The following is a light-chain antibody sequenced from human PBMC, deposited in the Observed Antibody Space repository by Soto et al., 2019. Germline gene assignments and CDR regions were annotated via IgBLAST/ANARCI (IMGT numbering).Light chain of an antibody. CDR2: DVS. V-gene: IGLV2-14*01. CDR3: SSYTSSSIV. J-gene: IGLJ1*01. Sequence: QSALTQPASVSGSPGQSITISCTGTSSDVGGYNYVSWYQQHPGKAPKLMIYDVSNQPSGVSNRFSGSKSGNTASLTISGLQAEDEADYYCSSYTSSSIVFGTGTKVTVL. CDR1: SSDVGGYNY.